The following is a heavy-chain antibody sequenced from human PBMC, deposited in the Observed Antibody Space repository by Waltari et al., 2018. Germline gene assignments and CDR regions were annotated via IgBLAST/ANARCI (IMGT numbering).Heavy chain of an antibody. J-gene: IGHJ6*02. CDR3: ARHATYSSGWSRYYYYGMDV. Sequence: QVQLQQWGAGLLTPSEPLSLTCAVHGGSFRGSYSRWIRHPPGMGLVWIGEINHSGSTNYNPSLKSRVTISVDTSKNQFSLKLSSVTAADTAVYYCARHATYSSGWSRYYYYGMDVWGQGTTVTVSS. D-gene: IGHD6-19*01. CDR2: INHSGST. CDR1: GGSFRGSY. V-gene: IGHV4-34*01.